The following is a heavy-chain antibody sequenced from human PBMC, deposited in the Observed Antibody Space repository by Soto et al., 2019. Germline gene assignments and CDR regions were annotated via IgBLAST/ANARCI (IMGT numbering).Heavy chain of an antibody. J-gene: IGHJ6*02. CDR3: VMVDNYVTPTPQDV. Sequence: QVQLVQSGDEVKKPGASVKVSCKASGYICVNYGIAWVRQAPGQGLDWMGWISPYTGNTHSASKVQGRLTMTTDTSTSTAYMDLGSLTSDDTAVYYCVMVDNYVTPTPQDVWGQGTTVTVSS. V-gene: IGHV1-18*01. D-gene: IGHD3-16*01. CDR1: GYICVNYG. CDR2: ISPYTGNT.